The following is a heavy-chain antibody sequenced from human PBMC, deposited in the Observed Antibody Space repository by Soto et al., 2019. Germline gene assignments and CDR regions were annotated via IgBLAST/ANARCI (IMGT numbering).Heavy chain of an antibody. Sequence: EVQLVESGGALVQPGGSLRISCVGSGFNFSAYWMSWVRQAPGKGLEWVATMNEDGSEIYYVGSVKGRFAISRDNDDNSLHLEMSFVSAEDAGDYFSVRDVGFDYANWGQGTLVTVSS. CDR3: VRDVGFDYAN. CDR1: GFNFSAYW. D-gene: IGHD2-2*01. V-gene: IGHV3-7*01. CDR2: MNEDGSEI. J-gene: IGHJ4*02.